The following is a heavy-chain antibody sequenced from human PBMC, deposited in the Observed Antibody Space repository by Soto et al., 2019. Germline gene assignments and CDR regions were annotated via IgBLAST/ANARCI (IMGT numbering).Heavy chain of an antibody. CDR3: ARRRASDYGGNHHPYYFDR. J-gene: IGHJ4*02. V-gene: IGHV4-39*01. CDR1: GASITTDNYF. CDR2: ISYSGRT. Sequence: SETLSLTCTVSGASITTDNYFWVWIRQSPRRGLELIGSISYSGRTYDNPSLQSRVTISIDASKNQFSLKLTSVTTADTAVYYCARRRASDYGGNHHPYYFDRWGQGALVTVSS. D-gene: IGHD4-17*01.